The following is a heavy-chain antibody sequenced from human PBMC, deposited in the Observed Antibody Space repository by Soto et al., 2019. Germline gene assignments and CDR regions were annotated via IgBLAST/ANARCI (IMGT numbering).Heavy chain of an antibody. Sequence: QLQLQESGSGLVKPSQTLSLTCAVSGGSISSGGYSWSWIRQPPGKGLEWIGYIYHSGSTYYNPPLESRVTISVVRPKNQFSLKLSSGTAADTAVYYCARVEAVPAQPWGQGTPVTVSS. CDR1: GGSISSGGYS. D-gene: IGHD1-1*01. J-gene: IGHJ5*02. V-gene: IGHV4-30-2*01. CDR3: ARVEAVPAQP. CDR2: IYHSGST.